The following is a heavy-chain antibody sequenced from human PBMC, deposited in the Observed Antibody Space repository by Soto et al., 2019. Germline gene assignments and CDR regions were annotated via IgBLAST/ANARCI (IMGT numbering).Heavy chain of an antibody. D-gene: IGHD5-12*01. J-gene: IGHJ4*02. CDR2: IWYDGSNE. V-gene: IGHV3-33*01. CDR3: ARDGREYSGYDLEY. Sequence: GGSLRLSCTASGFTFSSYAMHWVRQAPGKGLEWVALIWYDGSNEYYADSVKGRFTISRDNSKNTLYLQMNSLRAEDTAVYYCARDGREYSGYDLEYWGQGTLVTLSS. CDR1: GFTFSSYA.